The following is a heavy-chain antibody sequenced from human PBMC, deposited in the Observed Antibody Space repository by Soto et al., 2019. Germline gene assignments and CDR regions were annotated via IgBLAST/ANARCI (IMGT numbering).Heavy chain of an antibody. D-gene: IGHD1-20*01. Sequence: GGSLRLSCAASGFTFSSYSMNWVRQAPGKGLEWVSSISSSSSYIYYADSVKGRFTISRDNAKNSLYLQMNSLRAEDTAVYYCARDHGITGTGHWGQGTLVTVSS. V-gene: IGHV3-21*01. J-gene: IGHJ4*02. CDR3: ARDHGITGTGH. CDR2: ISSSSSYI. CDR1: GFTFSSYS.